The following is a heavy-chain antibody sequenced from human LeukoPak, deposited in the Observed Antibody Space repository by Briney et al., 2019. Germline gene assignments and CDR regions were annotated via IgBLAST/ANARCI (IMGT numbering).Heavy chain of an antibody. D-gene: IGHD4-23*01. J-gene: IGHJ2*01. V-gene: IGHV3-23*01. CDR2: ITGSGTST. Sequence: GGSLRLSCAASGFTFSSYAMSWVRQAPGKGLGWVSSITGSGTSTYYADSVKGRFTISRDNSKNTLFLQMNSLRAEDTAVYYCAKDPTTVVTQDWYFDLWGRGTLVTVSS. CDR3: AKDPTTVVTQDWYFDL. CDR1: GFTFSSYA.